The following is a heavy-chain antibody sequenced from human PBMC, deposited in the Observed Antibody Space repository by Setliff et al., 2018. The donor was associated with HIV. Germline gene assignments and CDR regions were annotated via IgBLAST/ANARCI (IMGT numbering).Heavy chain of an antibody. CDR1: RSTFNSHT. J-gene: IGHJ5*02. V-gene: IGHV1-46*02. Sequence: ASVKVSCKASRSTFNSHTINWVRQAPGQGLAWMAIINPSGGSTSYAQKFWGRVTITTHESTSTAYMELSSLRSEDTAVYYCARDFGGYCSSMSCPGLFDPWGQGTLVTVSS. CDR3: ARDFGGYCSSMSCPGLFDP. CDR2: INPSGGST. D-gene: IGHD2-2*01.